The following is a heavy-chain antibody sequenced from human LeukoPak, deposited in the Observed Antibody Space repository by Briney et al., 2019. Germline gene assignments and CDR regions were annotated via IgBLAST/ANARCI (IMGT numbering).Heavy chain of an antibody. CDR1: GYTFTIYY. CDR3: ASGGHIRVYDSNPYYGHY. CDR2: INPSRGST. D-gene: IGHD3-22*01. J-gene: IGHJ4*02. Sequence: ASVKVSCKASGYTFTIYYIHWVRQAPGQGLEWMGLINPSRGSTSYAQRFQGRVTMTRDMSTSTVYMELSSLRFEDTAFYYCASGGHIRVYDSNPYYGHYWGQGTLVTVSS. V-gene: IGHV1-46*01.